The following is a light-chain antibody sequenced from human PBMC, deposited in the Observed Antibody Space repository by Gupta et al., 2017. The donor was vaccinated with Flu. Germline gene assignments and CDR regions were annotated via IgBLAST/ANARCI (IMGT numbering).Light chain of an antibody. CDR1: QSLLHTNGYNY. Sequence: DTVMTQSPLSLSVTPGEPASISCRSSQSLLHTNGYNYLDWYLQKPGQSPQLLIYLGSNRASGVPDRFSGGGSGTTFTLKISGVAAEDVGIYYCRQALHTPQTFGQGTKVEVK. CDR3: RQALHTPQT. CDR2: LGS. V-gene: IGKV2-28*01. J-gene: IGKJ1*01.